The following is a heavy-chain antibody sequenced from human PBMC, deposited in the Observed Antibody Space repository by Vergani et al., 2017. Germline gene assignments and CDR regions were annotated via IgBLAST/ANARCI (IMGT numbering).Heavy chain of an antibody. CDR2: IYSGGST. D-gene: IGHD3-3*01. CDR1: GFTVSSNY. J-gene: IGHJ6*02. V-gene: IGHV3-66*01. Sequence: EVQLVESGGGLVQPGGSLRLSCAASGFTVSSNYMSWVRQAPGKGLEWVSVIYSGGSTYYADSVKGRFTISRDNSKNTLHLQMNSLRAEDTAVYYCAKDREWFADHYYYYYGMDVWGQGP. CDR3: AKDREWFADHYYYYYGMDV.